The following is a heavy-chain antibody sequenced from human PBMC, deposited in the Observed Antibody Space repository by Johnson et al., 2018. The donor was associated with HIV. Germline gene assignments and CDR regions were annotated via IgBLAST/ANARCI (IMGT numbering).Heavy chain of an antibody. Sequence: VQLVESGGGLVQPGGSLRLSCAASGFTFSSYAMHWVRQAPGKGLEWVSYISSSGSTIYYADSVKGRFTISRDNAKNSLYLQMNSLRAEDTALYYCARDISYVSSASQGAFDIWGQGTMVTVSS. J-gene: IGHJ3*02. CDR1: GFTFSSYA. V-gene: IGHV3-48*04. D-gene: IGHD3-22*01. CDR2: ISSSGSTI. CDR3: ARDISYVSSASQGAFDI.